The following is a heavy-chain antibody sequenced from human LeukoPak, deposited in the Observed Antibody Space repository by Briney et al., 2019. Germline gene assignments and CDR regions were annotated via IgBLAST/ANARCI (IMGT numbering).Heavy chain of an antibody. CDR3: ARDSGGPPYFDY. CDR2: IIPIFGTA. V-gene: IGHV1-69*05. CDR1: GGTFSSYA. J-gene: IGHJ4*02. D-gene: IGHD1-26*01. Sequence: AASVKVSCRASGGTFSSYAISWVRQAPGQGLEWMGGIIPIFGTANYAQKFQGRVTITTDESTSTAYMELSSLRSEDTAVYYCARDSGGPPYFDYWGQGTLVTVSS.